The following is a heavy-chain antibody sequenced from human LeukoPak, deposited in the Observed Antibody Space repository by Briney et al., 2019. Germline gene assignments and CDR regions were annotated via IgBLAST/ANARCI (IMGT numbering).Heavy chain of an antibody. CDR1: GGPFSGYY. D-gene: IGHD4-4*01. CDR3: ARGQTHRPYSNYPYFDY. V-gene: IGHV4-34*01. CDR2: INHSGST. Sequence: SETLSLTCAVYGGPFSGYYWSWIRQPPGKGLEWIGEINHSGSTNYNPSLKSRVTISVDTSKNQFSLKLSSVTAADTAVYYCARGQTHRPYSNYPYFDYWGQGTLVTVSS. J-gene: IGHJ4*02.